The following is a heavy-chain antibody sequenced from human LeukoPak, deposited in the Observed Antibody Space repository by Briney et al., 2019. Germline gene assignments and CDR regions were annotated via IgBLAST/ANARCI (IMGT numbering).Heavy chain of an antibody. CDR2: ISWNSGSI. CDR3: AKDDSSGYPPRNFDY. V-gene: IGHV3-9*01. J-gene: IGHJ4*02. Sequence: PGRSLRLSCAASGFTFDDYAMHWVRQAPGKGLEWVSGISWNSGSIGYADSVKGRFTISRDNAKNSLYLQMNSLRAEDTALYYCAKDDSSGYPPRNFDYWGQGTLVTVSS. CDR1: GFTFDDYA. D-gene: IGHD3-22*01.